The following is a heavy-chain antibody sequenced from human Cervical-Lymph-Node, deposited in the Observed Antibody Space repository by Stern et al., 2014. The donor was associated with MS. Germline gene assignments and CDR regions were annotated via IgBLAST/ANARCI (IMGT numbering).Heavy chain of an antibody. CDR1: GGTSSNLV. CDR3: AREQGHWFDP. V-gene: IGHV1-69*06. CDR2: IIPVFDTA. J-gene: IGHJ5*02. Sequence: VQLVESGAEVKQPASSVKVSCKASGGTSSNLVISWLRQAPGQGLEWVGGIIPVFDTANYAQKFQGRVTITADRSTSTVYLELIGLRSEDTAVYYCAREQGHWFDPWGQGTLVTVSS.